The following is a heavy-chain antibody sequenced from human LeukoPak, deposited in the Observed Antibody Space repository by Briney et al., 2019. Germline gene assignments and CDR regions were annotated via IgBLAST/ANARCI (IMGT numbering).Heavy chain of an antibody. CDR1: GFTFSSYA. CDR2: ISDSGGST. V-gene: IGHV3-23*01. CDR3: AKGGSGSSLGYGMDV. D-gene: IGHD1-26*01. Sequence: GGSLRLSCAASGFTFSSYAMSWVRQAPGKGLEWVSAISDSGGSTYYADSVKGRFTISRDNSKNTLYLQMNSLRAEDTAVYYCAKGGSGSSLGYGMDVWGQGTTVTVSS. J-gene: IGHJ6*02.